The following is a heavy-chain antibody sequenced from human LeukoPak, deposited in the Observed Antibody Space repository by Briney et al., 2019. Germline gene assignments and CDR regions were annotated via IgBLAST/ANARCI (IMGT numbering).Heavy chain of an antibody. Sequence: PSETLSLTCTVSGGSIRSSYYYWGWIRQPPGKGLEWIGTIYYSGSTYYNPSLKSRVTISVDASKNQFSLKLSSVTAADTAVYYCARYAITDDTRFDPWGQGTLVTVSS. CDR3: ARYAITDDTRFDP. V-gene: IGHV4-39*01. J-gene: IGHJ5*02. CDR2: IYYSGST. D-gene: IGHD1-14*01. CDR1: GGSIRSSYYY.